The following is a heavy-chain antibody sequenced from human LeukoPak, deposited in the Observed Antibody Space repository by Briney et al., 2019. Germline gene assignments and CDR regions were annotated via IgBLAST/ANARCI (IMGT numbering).Heavy chain of an antibody. CDR3: VRDRPHNCFDP. V-gene: IGHV3-74*01. Sequence: GGSLRLSCAASEFTFSSHWMHWVRQVPGKGLVYIAYIDNDGTNTNYAGSVKGRFTISRDNAKNTLYLQMNSLRVEDTAVYYCVRDRPHNCFDPWGQRTLVTVSS. CDR2: IDNDGTNT. J-gene: IGHJ5*02. CDR1: EFTFSSHW. D-gene: IGHD6-6*01.